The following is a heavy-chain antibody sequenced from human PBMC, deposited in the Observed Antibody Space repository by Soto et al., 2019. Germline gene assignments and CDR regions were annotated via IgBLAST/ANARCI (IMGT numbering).Heavy chain of an antibody. J-gene: IGHJ6*03. CDR2: MNPNSGNT. V-gene: IGHV1-8*01. D-gene: IGHD3-10*01. Sequence: SVKVSCKASGYTFTSYDINWVRQATGQGLEWMGWMNPNSGNTGYAQKFQGRVTMTRNTSISTAYMELSSLRSEDTAVYYCARGRVSRSFIWFGADYYDMDVWGKGTTVTASS. CDR3: ARGRVSRSFIWFGADYYDMDV. CDR1: GYTFTSYD.